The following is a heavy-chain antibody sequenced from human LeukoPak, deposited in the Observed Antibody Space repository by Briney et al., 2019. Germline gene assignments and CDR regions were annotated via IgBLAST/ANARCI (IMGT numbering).Heavy chain of an antibody. CDR3: ARDRGYSYGSTNWFDP. CDR2: INPSSGGT. CDR1: RYTFTGYY. J-gene: IGHJ5*02. D-gene: IGHD5-18*01. V-gene: IGHV1-2*02. Sequence: VSVKVSCKASRYTFTGYYMHWVRQAPGQGLEWMGWINPSSGGTNYAQKFQGRVTMTRDTSISTAYMELSRLRSDDTAVYYCARDRGYSYGSTNWFDPWGQGTLVTVSS.